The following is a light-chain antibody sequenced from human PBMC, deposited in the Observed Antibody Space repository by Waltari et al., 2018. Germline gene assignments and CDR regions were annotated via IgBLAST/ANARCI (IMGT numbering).Light chain of an antibody. J-gene: IGKJ3*01. CDR3: LQRSNWPFT. CDR2: GAS. Sequence: IVMTQSPATLSLSPGERATLSCRASQSVSSSLAWYQQKPGQAPRLLIYGASSRATGIPDRFSGSGSGTDFTLTISSLEPEDVAVYYCLQRSNWPFTFGPGTKLDIK. CDR1: QSVSSS. V-gene: IGKV3-15*01.